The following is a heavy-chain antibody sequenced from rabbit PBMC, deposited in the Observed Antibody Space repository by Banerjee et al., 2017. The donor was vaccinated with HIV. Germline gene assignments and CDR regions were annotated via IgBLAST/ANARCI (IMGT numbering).Heavy chain of an antibody. D-gene: IGHD8-1*01. Sequence: QEQLEESGGDLVKPEGSLTLTCTASGFSFSNKYVMCWVRQAPGKGLEWIACINTNSGNAVYASWAKGRFTISKTSSTTVTLQMTSLTAADTATYFCARGGVGSSAGFDLWGPGTLVTVS. CDR2: INTNSGNA. CDR3: ARGGVGSSAGFDL. CDR1: GFSFSNKYV. J-gene: IGHJ4*01. V-gene: IGHV1S45*01.